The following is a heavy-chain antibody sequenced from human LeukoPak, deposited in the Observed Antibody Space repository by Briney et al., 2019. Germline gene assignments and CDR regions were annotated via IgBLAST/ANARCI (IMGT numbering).Heavy chain of an antibody. V-gene: IGHV3-48*01. CDR3: ARYTVVTPDDY. CDR2: ISSSGSTI. D-gene: IGHD4-23*01. CDR1: GFTFRSYE. J-gene: IGHJ4*02. Sequence: SGGSLRLSCAASGFTFRSYEMNWVRQAPGKGLEWVSYISSSGSTIYYADSVKGRFTISRDNAKNSLYLQMNSLRAEDTAVYYCARYTVVTPDDYWGQGTLVTVSS.